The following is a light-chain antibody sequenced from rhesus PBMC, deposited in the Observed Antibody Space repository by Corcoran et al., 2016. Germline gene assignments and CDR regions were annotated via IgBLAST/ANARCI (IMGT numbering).Light chain of an antibody. CDR1: QGISSS. Sequence: DIQMTQSPSSLSASVGDRVTITCRSSQGISSSLAWYQQKPGKAPKLLIYQASILQSGVPSRFSGSGSGTYFTLIHSSLQPEDFATYYCQQRNNYPVTFGGGTKVEI. CDR3: QQRNNYPVT. V-gene: IGKV1-25*01. J-gene: IGKJ4*01. CDR2: QAS.